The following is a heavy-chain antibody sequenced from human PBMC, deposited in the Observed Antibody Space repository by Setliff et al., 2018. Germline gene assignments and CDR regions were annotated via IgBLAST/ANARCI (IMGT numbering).Heavy chain of an antibody. CDR2: INPKSGGT. V-gene: IGHV1-2*02. D-gene: IGHD2-21*01. Sequence: ASVKVSCKASGYSFTDYYMHWVRQVPGRGLEWMGWINPKSGGTRYAQKFQGRVTMTRDTANSTVYMDLSSLTSDDTAIYYCARGGGSYRAGNSRPTYWFDPWGQGTLVTVSS. CDR1: GYSFTDYY. CDR3: ARGGGSYRAGNSRPTYWFDP. J-gene: IGHJ5*02.